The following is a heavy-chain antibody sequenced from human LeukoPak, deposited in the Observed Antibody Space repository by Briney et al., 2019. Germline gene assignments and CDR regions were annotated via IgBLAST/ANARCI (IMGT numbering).Heavy chain of an antibody. J-gene: IGHJ4*02. CDR2: IYYSGST. Sequence: SETLSLTCTVSGGSISSYYWSWIRQPPGKGLEWIGYIYYSGSTNYNPSLKRRVIISVDTSKNQFSLKLSSVTAADTAVYYSARRNSAKEYYFDYWGQGTLVTVSS. CDR1: GGSISSYY. D-gene: IGHD1-14*01. V-gene: IGHV4-59*08. CDR3: ARRNSAKEYYFDY.